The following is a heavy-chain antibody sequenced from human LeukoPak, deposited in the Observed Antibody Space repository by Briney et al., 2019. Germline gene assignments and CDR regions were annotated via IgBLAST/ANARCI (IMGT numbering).Heavy chain of an antibody. D-gene: IGHD3-3*01. CDR3: AEAGSGYYHYFDY. V-gene: IGHV3-7*03. J-gene: IGHJ4*02. Sequence: PGGSLRLSCAAPGFTFSSYWMSWVRQAPGKGLEWVANIKQDGSEKYYVDSVKGRFTISRDNAKNSLYLQMNSLRAEDTAVYYFAEAGSGYYHYFDYWGQGTLVTVSS. CDR2: IKQDGSEK. CDR1: GFTFSSYW.